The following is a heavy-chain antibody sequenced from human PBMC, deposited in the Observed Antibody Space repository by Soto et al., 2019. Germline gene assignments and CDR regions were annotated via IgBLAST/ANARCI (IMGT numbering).Heavy chain of an antibody. D-gene: IGHD6-19*01. CDR1: GFTFSNSA. CDR2: ISFDGNNK. CDR3: ARDRVLAGIGEVDY. Sequence: PVGSLRLSCAASGFTFSNSAMHWVRQAPGKGLEWVAVISFDGNNKYYVDSVKGRFTISRDNSKDTLYLQMNSLRAEDTAVYYCARDRVLAGIGEVDYWGQGTLVTVSS. V-gene: IGHV3-30-3*01. J-gene: IGHJ4*02.